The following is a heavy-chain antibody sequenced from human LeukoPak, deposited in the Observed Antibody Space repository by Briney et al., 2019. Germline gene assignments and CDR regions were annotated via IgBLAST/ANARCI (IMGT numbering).Heavy chain of an antibody. V-gene: IGHV4-61*01. D-gene: IGHD1-26*01. Sequence: SETLSLTCTVSGGSVSSGSYYWSWIRQPPGKGLEWIGYIYYSGSTNHNPSLKSRVTISVDTSKNQFSLKLSSVTAADTAVYYCARQGSGNYLSPVNYWGQGTLVTVSS. J-gene: IGHJ4*02. CDR3: ARQGSGNYLSPVNY. CDR2: IYYSGST. CDR1: GGSVSSGSYY.